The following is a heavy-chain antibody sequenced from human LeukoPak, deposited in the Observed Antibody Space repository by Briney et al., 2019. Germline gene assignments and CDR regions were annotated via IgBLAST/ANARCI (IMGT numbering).Heavy chain of an antibody. V-gene: IGHV3-23*01. Sequence: GGSLRLSCAASGFTFSSYAMSWVRQAPGKGLEWVSAIGGSGGSTYYADSVKGRFTISRDNSKNTLYLQMNSLRAEDTAVYYCASSSWYYFDYWGQGTLVTVSS. CDR1: GFTFSSYA. J-gene: IGHJ4*02. D-gene: IGHD6-13*01. CDR2: IGGSGGST. CDR3: ASSSWYYFDY.